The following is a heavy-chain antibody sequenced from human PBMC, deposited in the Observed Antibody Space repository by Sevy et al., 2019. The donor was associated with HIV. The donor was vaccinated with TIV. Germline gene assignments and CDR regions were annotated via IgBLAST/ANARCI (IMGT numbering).Heavy chain of an antibody. D-gene: IGHD1-1*01. CDR1: GFTFADFA. V-gene: IGHV3-49*04. CDR2: FKSKALGGAL. CDR3: TRWKGAHSIFDY. J-gene: IGHJ4*02. Sequence: GGSLRLSCTASGFTFADFAMSWVRQAPGKGLEWVAFFKSKALGGALDHAASVKGRFTILRDDSTGNAYLQMNDLKTEDTGIYYCTRWKGAHSIFDYWGQGALVTVSS.